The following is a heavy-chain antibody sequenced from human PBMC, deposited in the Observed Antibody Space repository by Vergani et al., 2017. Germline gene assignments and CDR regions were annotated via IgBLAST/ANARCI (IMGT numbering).Heavy chain of an antibody. J-gene: IGHJ4*02. CDR1: GGSISSGSYY. D-gene: IGHD1-1*01. V-gene: IGHV4-61*02. Sequence: QVQLQESGPGLVKPSQTLSLTCTVSGGSISSGSYYWSWIRQPAGKGLEWIGRIYTSGSTNYNPSLKSRVTISVDTSKNQFSLKLSSVTAADTAVYYCARDRTGTKFDYWGQGTLVTVSS. CDR3: ARDRTGTKFDY. CDR2: IYTSGST.